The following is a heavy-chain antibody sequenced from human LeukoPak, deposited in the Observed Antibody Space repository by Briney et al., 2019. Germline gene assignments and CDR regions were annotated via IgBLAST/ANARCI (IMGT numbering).Heavy chain of an antibody. J-gene: IGHJ3*02. CDR3: VKVNCSGGSCSAFDI. CDR1: GFTFSSYA. Sequence: PGGSLRLSCPASGFTFSSYAMHWVRQAPGKGLEYVSAISSNGGSTYYADSVKGRFTISRDNSKNTLYLQMSSLRAEDTAVYYCVKVNCSGGSCSAFDIWGQGTMVTVSS. CDR2: ISSNGGST. V-gene: IGHV3-64D*09. D-gene: IGHD2-15*01.